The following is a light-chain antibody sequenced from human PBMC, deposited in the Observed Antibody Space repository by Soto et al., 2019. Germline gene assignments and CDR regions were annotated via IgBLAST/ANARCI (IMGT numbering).Light chain of an antibody. V-gene: IGKV3-20*01. CDR3: QQYGCLWT. CDR2: GAS. J-gene: IGKJ1*01. Sequence: EIVLTQSPGTLSLSPGERATLSCRASQSVSSSYLAWYQQKPGQAPRLLIYGASSRATGIPDRFSGSGSGTDFTLTISRLEPEDFAVYYCQQYGCLWTCGEGTKVEIK. CDR1: QSVSSSY.